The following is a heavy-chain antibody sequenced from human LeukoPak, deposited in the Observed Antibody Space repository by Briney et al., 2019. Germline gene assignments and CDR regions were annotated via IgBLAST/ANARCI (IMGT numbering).Heavy chain of an antibody. CDR3: ARSAVIRGYSGYGSFDY. V-gene: IGHV4-59*01. Sequence: PSETLSLTCTVSGGSISSDYWSWIRQPPGKGLEWIGYISYSGSTEYNPSLRSRITMSVDTSKNQLSLRLSSVTAADTAVYYCARSAVIRGYSGYGSFDYWGQGTLVTVSS. J-gene: IGHJ4*02. CDR1: GGSISSDY. CDR2: ISYSGST. D-gene: IGHD5-12*01.